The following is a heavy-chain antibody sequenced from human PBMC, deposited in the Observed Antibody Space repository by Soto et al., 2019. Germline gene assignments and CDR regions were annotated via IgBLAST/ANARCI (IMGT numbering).Heavy chain of an antibody. V-gene: IGHV3-49*04. CDR2: SRSKAYGGTT. CDR1: GFTFGGYA. CDR3: TRTCIAPAIPWCDFDI. J-gene: IGHJ3*02. D-gene: IGHD6-13*01. Sequence: GGSLRLSCTASGFTFGGYAMSWVRQAPGKGLGWVGFSRSKAYGGTTEYAASVKGRFTISRDDYKSIAYMQMNRLKTEDTAAYYYTRTCIAPAIPWCDFDIWGQGTMVTVSS.